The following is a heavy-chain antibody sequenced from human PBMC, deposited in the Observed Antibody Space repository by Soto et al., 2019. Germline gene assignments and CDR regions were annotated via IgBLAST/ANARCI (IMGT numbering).Heavy chain of an antibody. Sequence: QVQLVQSGAEVKKPGASVKVSCKASGYTFTSYYMHWVRQAPGQGLEWMGIINPGGGSTSYAKKFQGRVTMTRDTSTSTVYMELSSLRSEDTAVYYCARDHVDTAMIYYYYGMDVWGQGPTVTVSS. V-gene: IGHV1-46*01. D-gene: IGHD5-18*01. CDR1: GYTFTSYY. CDR3: ARDHVDTAMIYYYYGMDV. CDR2: INPGGGST. J-gene: IGHJ6*02.